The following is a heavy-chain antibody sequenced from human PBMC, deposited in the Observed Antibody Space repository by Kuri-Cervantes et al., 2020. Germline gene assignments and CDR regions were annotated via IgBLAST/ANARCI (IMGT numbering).Heavy chain of an antibody. Sequence: GGSLRLSCAASGFTFSSYGMHWARQAPGKGLEWVAVISYDGSNKYYADSVKGRFTISRDNSKNTLYLQMNSLRAEDTAVYYCARSNIAAAGTNFDYWGQGTLVTVSS. J-gene: IGHJ4*02. V-gene: IGHV3-30*03. D-gene: IGHD6-13*01. CDR1: GFTFSSYG. CDR2: ISYDGSNK. CDR3: ARSNIAAAGTNFDY.